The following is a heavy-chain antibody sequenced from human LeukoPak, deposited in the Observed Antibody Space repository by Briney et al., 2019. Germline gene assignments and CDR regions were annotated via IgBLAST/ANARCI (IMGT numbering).Heavy chain of an antibody. CDR2: IYYSGST. Sequence: PSETLSLTCTVSGGSISSGGYYWSWLRQHPGKGLEWIGYIYYSGSTYYNPSLKSRVTISVDTSKNQFSLKLSSVTAADTAVYYCARDPIAVAPFYYGMDVWGQGTTVTVSS. CDR1: GGSISSGGYY. V-gene: IGHV4-31*03. CDR3: ARDPIAVAPFYYGMDV. D-gene: IGHD6-19*01. J-gene: IGHJ6*02.